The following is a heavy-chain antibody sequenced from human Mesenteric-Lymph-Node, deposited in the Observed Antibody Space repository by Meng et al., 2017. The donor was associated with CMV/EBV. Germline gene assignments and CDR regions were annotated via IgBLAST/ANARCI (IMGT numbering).Heavy chain of an antibody. J-gene: IGHJ5*02. D-gene: IGHD2-2*01. CDR3: AKGSRWVDP. CDR2: ILTGRGGT. V-gene: IGHV3-23*03. CDR1: GFTFRNFA. Sequence: GESLKISCAASGFTFRNFAMTWVRQAPGKGLEWVSVILTGRGGTHYVDSVKGRFTVSRDDSKSTMYLQMNTLRVEDTAVYYCAKGSRWVDPWGQGTLVTVSS.